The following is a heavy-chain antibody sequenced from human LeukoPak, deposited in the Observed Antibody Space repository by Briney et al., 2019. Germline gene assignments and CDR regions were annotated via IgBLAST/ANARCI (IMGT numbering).Heavy chain of an antibody. V-gene: IGHV3-23*01. J-gene: IGHJ6*02. CDR1: GFTFSSSA. CDR2: ISASGGST. Sequence: GGSLRLSCAASGFTFSSSAMSWVRQVPGKGLEWVSGISASGGSTYYADSVRGRFTISRDNSKNTLYLQMNSLRAEDTAVYYCARDREGYGMDVWGQGTTVTVSS. CDR3: ARDREGYGMDV. D-gene: IGHD1-26*01.